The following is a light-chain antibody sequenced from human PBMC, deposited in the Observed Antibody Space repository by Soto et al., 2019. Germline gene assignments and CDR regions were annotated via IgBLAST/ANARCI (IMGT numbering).Light chain of an antibody. Sequence: DIQMTQSPSTLSASVGDRVTITCRASQSISSWLAWYQQKPGKAPKLLIHDASSLESGVPSRFSGSGSGTEFTLTISSLQPDDFATYYCQHPGTFGQGTKVEIK. CDR1: QSISSW. J-gene: IGKJ1*01. CDR3: QHPGT. V-gene: IGKV1-5*01. CDR2: DAS.